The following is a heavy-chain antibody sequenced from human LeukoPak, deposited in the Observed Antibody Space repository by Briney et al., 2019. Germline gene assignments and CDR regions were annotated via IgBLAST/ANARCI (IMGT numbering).Heavy chain of an antibody. V-gene: IGHV1-2*02. J-gene: IGHJ4*02. CDR1: GYTFTDYY. CDR2: INPNSGGT. Sequence: ASVKVSCKASGYTFTDYYMHWVRQAPGQGLEWMGWINPNSGGTNYAQKFQGRVTMTRDTSISTAYMELSRLRSDDTAVYYCARASYYYDSSGYPGYYFDYWAREPWSPSPQ. CDR3: ARASYYYDSSGYPGYYFDY. D-gene: IGHD3-22*01.